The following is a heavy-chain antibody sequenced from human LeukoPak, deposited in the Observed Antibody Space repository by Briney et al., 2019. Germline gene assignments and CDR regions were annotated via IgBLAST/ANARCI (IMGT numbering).Heavy chain of an antibody. CDR1: GGSISSGGYY. Sequence: PSQTLSLTCTVSGGSISSGGYYWSWIRQHPGKGLEWIGYIYYSGSTYYNPSLRSRVTISVDTSKNQFSLKLSSVTAADTAVYYCSRENGAFSPFGYWGQGILVTV. J-gene: IGHJ4*02. V-gene: IGHV4-31*03. CDR2: IYYSGST. CDR3: SRENGAFSPFGY. D-gene: IGHD2-8*01.